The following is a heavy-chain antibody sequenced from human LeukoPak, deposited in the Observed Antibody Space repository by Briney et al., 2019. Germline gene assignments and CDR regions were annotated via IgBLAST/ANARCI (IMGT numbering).Heavy chain of an antibody. Sequence: ASVKVSCKASGYTFTGYYMHWVRQAPGQGLEWMGWINPNSGGTNYAQKFQGRVTMTRDTSISTAYMELSRLRSDDTAVYYCARAGLHYDIFTGDPATDYWGQGTLVTVSS. CDR2: INPNSGGT. CDR3: ARAGLHYDIFTGDPATDY. V-gene: IGHV1-2*02. CDR1: GYTFTGYY. D-gene: IGHD3-9*01. J-gene: IGHJ4*02.